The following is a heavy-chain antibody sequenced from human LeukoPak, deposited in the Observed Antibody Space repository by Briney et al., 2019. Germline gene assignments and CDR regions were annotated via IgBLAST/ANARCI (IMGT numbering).Heavy chain of an antibody. J-gene: IGHJ6*03. CDR3: ARAHCSSTSCLYYYYYYYMDV. Sequence: GASVKVSCKASGYTFTSYGISWVRQAPGQGLEWMGGIIPIFGTANYAQKFQGRVTITADESTSTAYMELSSLRSEDTAVYYCARAHCSSTSCLYYYYYYYMDVWGKGTTVTVSS. D-gene: IGHD2-2*01. CDR2: IIPIFGTA. V-gene: IGHV1-69*13. CDR1: GYTFTSYG.